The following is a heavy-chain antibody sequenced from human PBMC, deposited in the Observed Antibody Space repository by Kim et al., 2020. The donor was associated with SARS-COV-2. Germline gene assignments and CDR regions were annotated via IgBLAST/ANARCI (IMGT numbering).Heavy chain of an antibody. V-gene: IGHV3-74*01. D-gene: IGHD3-22*01. CDR3: ARENDSSGYYLEPVDY. J-gene: IGHJ4*02. CDR2: INSDGSST. CDR1: GFTFSSYW. Sequence: GGSLRLSCAASGFTFSSYWMHWVRQAPGKGLVWVSRINSDGSSTSYADSVKGRFTISRDNAKNTLYLQMNSLRAEDPAVYFCARENDSSGYYLEPVDYWGQGTLSPSP.